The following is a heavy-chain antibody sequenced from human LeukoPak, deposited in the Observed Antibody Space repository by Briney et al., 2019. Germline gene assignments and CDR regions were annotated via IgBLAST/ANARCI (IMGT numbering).Heavy chain of an antibody. V-gene: IGHV3-23*01. J-gene: IGHJ4*02. CDR2: ISGSGGTS. CDR1: GFTFNRYG. Sequence: GGTVRLSCAASGFTFNRYGMSWVRQAPGKGLEWVGAISGSGGTSYYADSVKGRFTISRDNSKNTLYMQINSLRAEDTAVYYCAKDHLPGIVVADRDYWGQGTLVTVSS. CDR3: AKDHLPGIVVADRDY. D-gene: IGHD6-19*01.